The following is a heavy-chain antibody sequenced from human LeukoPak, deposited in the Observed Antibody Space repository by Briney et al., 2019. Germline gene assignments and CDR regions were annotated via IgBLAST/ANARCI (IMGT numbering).Heavy chain of an antibody. V-gene: IGHV3-23*01. CDR3: ARDPYYYGSSGYPY. J-gene: IGHJ4*02. Sequence: GGSLRLSCAASGFTFSSYAMSWVGHAPGKGLEWVAAISGSGTTIYYADSVKGRFTISRDNAKNSLYLQMNSLRADDTAVYYCARDPYYYGSSGYPYWGQGTLVTVSS. D-gene: IGHD3-22*01. CDR1: GFTFSSYA. CDR2: ISGSGTTI.